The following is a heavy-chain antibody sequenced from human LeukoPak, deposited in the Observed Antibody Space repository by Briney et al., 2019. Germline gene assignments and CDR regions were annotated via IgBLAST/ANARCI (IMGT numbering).Heavy chain of an antibody. CDR2: ITPNADRT. CDR1: GFTFGSYG. J-gene: IGHJ1*01. V-gene: IGHV3-23*01. Sequence: GGSLRLSCAASGFTFGSYGMSWVRQAPGKGLEWVSFITPNADRTSYADSVEGRFTISRDNPRNTLYMQMNSLRDEDTAVYYCAIMHGYYDGSGYWVQWGQGTPVTVSS. D-gene: IGHD3-22*01. CDR3: AIMHGYYDGSGYWVQ.